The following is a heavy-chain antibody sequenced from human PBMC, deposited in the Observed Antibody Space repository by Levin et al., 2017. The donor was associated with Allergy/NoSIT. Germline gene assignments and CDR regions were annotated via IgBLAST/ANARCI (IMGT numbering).Heavy chain of an antibody. Sequence: SQTLSLTCAVYGGSFSGYYWSWIRPPPGKGLEWIGEINHSGSTNYNQSLKSRVTISVDTSKNPFSLKLSSVTAADTAVYYCARGPLCIYSSGCFDYWGQGTLVTVSS. J-gene: IGHJ4*02. CDR1: GGSFSGYY. V-gene: IGHV4-34*01. CDR3: ARGPLCIYSSGCFDY. CDR2: INHSGST. D-gene: IGHD3-22*01.